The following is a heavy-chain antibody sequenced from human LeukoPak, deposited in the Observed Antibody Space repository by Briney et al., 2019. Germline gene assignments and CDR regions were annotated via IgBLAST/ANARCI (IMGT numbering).Heavy chain of an antibody. CDR1: GYTFTGYY. V-gene: IGHV1-2*06. CDR2: INPNSGGT. CDR3: AGYGYYYDSSGKGYFDY. Sequence: ASVKVSCKASGYTFTGYYMHWVRQAPGQGLEWMGRINPNSGGTNYAQKFQGRVTMTRDTSISTAYMELSSLRSEDTAVYYCAGYGYYYDSSGKGYFDYWGQGTLVTVSS. D-gene: IGHD3-22*01. J-gene: IGHJ4*02.